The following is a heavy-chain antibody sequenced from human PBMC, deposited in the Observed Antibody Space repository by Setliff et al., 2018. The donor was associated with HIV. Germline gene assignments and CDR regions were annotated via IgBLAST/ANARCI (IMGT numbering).Heavy chain of an antibody. CDR2: ITHSGST. V-gene: IGHV4-34*01. Sequence: PSETLSLTCAVYGGSFSGYYWTWIRQPPGKGLEWIGEITHSGSTNYNPSLETRVTISVDTSKNQFSLKLSSVTAADTAVYYCASTYYYDSLHFHHWGQGTLVTVSS. J-gene: IGHJ1*01. CDR3: ASTYYYDSLHFHH. D-gene: IGHD3-22*01. CDR1: GGSFSGYY.